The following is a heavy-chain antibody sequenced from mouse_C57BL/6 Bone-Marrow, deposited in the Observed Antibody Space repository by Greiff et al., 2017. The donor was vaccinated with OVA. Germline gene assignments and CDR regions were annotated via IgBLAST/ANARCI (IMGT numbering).Heavy chain of an antibody. CDR1: GFTFSSYG. Sequence: EVKLMESGGDLVKPGGSLKLSCAASGFTFSSYGMSWVRQTPDKRLEWVATISSGGSYTYYPDSVKGRFTISRDNAKNTLYLQMSSLKSEDTAMYYCARQKELGLDFDYWGQGTTLTVSS. J-gene: IGHJ2*01. CDR2: ISSGGSYT. CDR3: ARQKELGLDFDY. V-gene: IGHV5-6*01. D-gene: IGHD4-1*01.